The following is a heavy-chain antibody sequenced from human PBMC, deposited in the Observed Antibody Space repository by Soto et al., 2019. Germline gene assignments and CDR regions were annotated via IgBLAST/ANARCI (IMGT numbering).Heavy chain of an antibody. J-gene: IGHJ3*02. Sequence: SVKFSCKASGGTFSSYAISWVRQAPGQGLEWMGGIIPIFGTANYAQKFQGRVTITADESTSTAYMELSSLRSEDTAVYYCARDKAAPNDETHAFDIWGQGTMVTVSS. D-gene: IGHD6-6*01. CDR1: GGTFSSYA. CDR2: IIPIFGTA. CDR3: ARDKAAPNDETHAFDI. V-gene: IGHV1-69*13.